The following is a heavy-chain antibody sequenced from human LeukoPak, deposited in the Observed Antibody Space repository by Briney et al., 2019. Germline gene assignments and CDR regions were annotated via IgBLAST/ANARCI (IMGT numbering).Heavy chain of an antibody. CDR2: IYHSGST. CDR3: ASPDGRYSSSWDY. V-gene: IGHV4-38-2*02. Sequence: SETLSLTCTVSGYSISSGYYWGWIRQPPGKGLEWIGSIYHSGSTYYNPSLKSRVTKSVDTSKNQFSLKLSSVTAADTAVYYCASPDGRYSSSWDYWGQGTLVTVSS. CDR1: GYSISSGYY. J-gene: IGHJ4*02. D-gene: IGHD6-13*01.